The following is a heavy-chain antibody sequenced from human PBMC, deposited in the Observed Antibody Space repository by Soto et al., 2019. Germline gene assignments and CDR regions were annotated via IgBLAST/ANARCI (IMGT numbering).Heavy chain of an antibody. V-gene: IGHV3-11*03. CDR2: ISTNSRYT. Sequence: GGSLRLSCAASGFTLSDYYMTWNRQAPGKGLEWISYISTNSRYTKYADSVKGRFTISRDDAKNSLYLQMNSLRVEDTAVYYCARVYDILTSAWLDPWGQGTLVTVSS. CDR1: GFTLSDYY. J-gene: IGHJ5*02. CDR3: ARVYDILTSAWLDP. D-gene: IGHD3-9*01.